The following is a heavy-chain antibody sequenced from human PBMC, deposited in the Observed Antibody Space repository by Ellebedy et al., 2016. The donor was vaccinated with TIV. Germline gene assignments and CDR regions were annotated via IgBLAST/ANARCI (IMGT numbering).Heavy chain of an antibody. CDR1: GFSFSTYA. V-gene: IGHV3-30-3*01. Sequence: PGGSLRLSCAASGFSFSTYAMHWVRQAPGRGLEWVAVISSDGTTKYFAGSVKGRFTISRDNSKNTLYLQMNSLKTDDTATYFCARADLAVAANVFLVDWGQGTLVTVSS. CDR3: ARADLAVAANVFLVD. D-gene: IGHD1-26*01. J-gene: IGHJ4*02. CDR2: ISSDGTTK.